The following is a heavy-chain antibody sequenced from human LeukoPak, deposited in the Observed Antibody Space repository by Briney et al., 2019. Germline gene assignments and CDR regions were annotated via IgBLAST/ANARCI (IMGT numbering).Heavy chain of an antibody. CDR3: ARELPFDY. D-gene: IGHD1-7*01. CDR2: ISGDGSST. Sequence: PGGFLRRSCVASGFTFSSYWMHWVRQAPGKGLEWVSRISGDGSSTTYADSVKGRVTTSRDNAKNTLYLQMRSLRAEDTAIYYCARELPFDYWGQGTLVSVSS. J-gene: IGHJ4*02. CDR1: GFTFSSYW. V-gene: IGHV3-74*01.